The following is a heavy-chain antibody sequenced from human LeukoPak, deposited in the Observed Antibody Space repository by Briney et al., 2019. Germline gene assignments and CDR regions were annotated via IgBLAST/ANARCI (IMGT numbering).Heavy chain of an antibody. CDR2: INWNGGST. V-gene: IGHV3-20*04. CDR1: GFTFDDYG. D-gene: IGHD3-3*01. CDR3: ARVEYYDFWSGIDY. J-gene: IGHJ4*02. Sequence: GGSLRLSCAASGFTFDDYGMSWVRHAPGKGLEWVSGINWNGGSTGYADSVKGRFTISRDNAKNSLYLQMNSLRAEDTALYYCARVEYYDFWSGIDYWGQGTLVTVSS.